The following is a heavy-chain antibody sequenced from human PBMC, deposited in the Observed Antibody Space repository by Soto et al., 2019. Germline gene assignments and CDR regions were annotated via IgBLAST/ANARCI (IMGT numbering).Heavy chain of an antibody. D-gene: IGHD6-13*01. J-gene: IGHJ4*02. CDR2: IWYDGSNK. V-gene: IGHV3-33*01. CDR1: GFTFSSYG. CDR3: ARDTSAAGGVDY. Sequence: GGSLRLSCAASGFTFSSYGMHWVRQAPGKGLEWVAVIWYDGSNKYYADSVKGRFTISRDNSKNTLYLQMNSLRAEDTAVYYCARDTSAAGGVDYWGQGTLVTVS.